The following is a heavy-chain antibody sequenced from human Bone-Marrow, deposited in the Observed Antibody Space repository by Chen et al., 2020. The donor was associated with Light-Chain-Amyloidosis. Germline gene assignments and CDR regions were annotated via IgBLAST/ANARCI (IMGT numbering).Heavy chain of an antibody. J-gene: IGHJ4*02. D-gene: IGHD6-19*01. V-gene: IGHV3-21*02. CDR3: ARPTSVWLQLTTGGDF. CDR1: GLTFSSQD. CDR2: ISSNSYK. Sequence: EVQLVESGGGLVKPGGSLRLSCAASGLTFSSQDMTWVRQAPGKGLEWLSSISSNSYKYYADSVKGRFTISRDNAMNSVYLQMNSLRAEDTAIYYCARPTSVWLQLTTGGDFWGQGTLVTVSS.